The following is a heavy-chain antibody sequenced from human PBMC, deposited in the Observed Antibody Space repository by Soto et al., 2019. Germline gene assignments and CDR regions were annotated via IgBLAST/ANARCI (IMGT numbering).Heavy chain of an antibody. J-gene: IGHJ5*02. D-gene: IGHD3-22*01. Sequence: ASVKVSCKASGGTFSSYAISWVRQAPGQGLEWMGGIIPIFGTANYAQKFQGRVTITADKSTSTAYMELSSLGSEDTAVYYCARSGDYYDSSGQSWFDPWGQGTLVTVSS. CDR3: ARSGDYYDSSGQSWFDP. V-gene: IGHV1-69*06. CDR1: GGTFSSYA. CDR2: IIPIFGTA.